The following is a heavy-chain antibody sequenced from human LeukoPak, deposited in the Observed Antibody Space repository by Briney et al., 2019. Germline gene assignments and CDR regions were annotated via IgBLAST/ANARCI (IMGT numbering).Heavy chain of an antibody. CDR3: ARGSWYFDL. CDR2: ISYSGST. V-gene: IGHV4-59*01. CDR1: GGSISSYF. J-gene: IGHJ2*01. Sequence: SETLSLTCTVSGGSISSYFWTWIREPPGKGLEWIGCISYSGSTNYNPSLKSRVTISVDTSKNQFTLKLSSVTAADTAVYYCARGSWYFDLWGRGTLVSVAS.